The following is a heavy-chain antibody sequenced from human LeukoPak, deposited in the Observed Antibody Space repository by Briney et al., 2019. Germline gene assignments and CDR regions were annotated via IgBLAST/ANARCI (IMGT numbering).Heavy chain of an antibody. CDR2: MYHGGST. Sequence: SETLSLTCRVSGGTISSSSYYWVWIRQPPGKGLEWIGSMYHGGSTYYNPSLKSRVTLSADTSKNQFSLNLTSVTAADMAVYYCTRGDYDDRAQSDYWGQGALVTVSS. CDR1: GGTISSSSYY. J-gene: IGHJ4*02. CDR3: TRGDYDDRAQSDY. V-gene: IGHV4-39*01. D-gene: IGHD4-17*01.